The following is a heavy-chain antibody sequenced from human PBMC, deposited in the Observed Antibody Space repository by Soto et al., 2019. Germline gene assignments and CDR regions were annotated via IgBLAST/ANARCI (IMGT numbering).Heavy chain of an antibody. D-gene: IGHD6-19*01. J-gene: IGHJ4*02. CDR3: VYSGGWYYFDY. V-gene: IGHV4-59*01. CDR1: GGSISSYY. Sequence: QVQLQESGPGLVKPSETLSLTCTVSGGSISSYYWSWIRQPPGKGLEWIGYIYYSGSTNYNPSLKSRVTISVDTSKNQFSLKLSSVTAADTAVYYCVYSGGWYYFDYWGQGTLVTVSS. CDR2: IYYSGST.